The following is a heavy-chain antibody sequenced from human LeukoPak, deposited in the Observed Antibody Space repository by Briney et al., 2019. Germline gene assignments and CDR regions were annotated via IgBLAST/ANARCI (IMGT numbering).Heavy chain of an antibody. CDR2: ISWNSGSI. CDR1: GFTFDDYA. Sequence: PGGSLRLSCAASGFTFDDYAMHCVRQAPGKGLECVSGISWNSGSIGYADSVKGRFTISRDNAKHSLYLQMNSLRAEDTAVYYCARDLRQYSSGWYYYWGQGTLVTVSS. CDR3: ARDLRQYSSGWYYY. J-gene: IGHJ4*02. V-gene: IGHV3-9*01. D-gene: IGHD6-19*01.